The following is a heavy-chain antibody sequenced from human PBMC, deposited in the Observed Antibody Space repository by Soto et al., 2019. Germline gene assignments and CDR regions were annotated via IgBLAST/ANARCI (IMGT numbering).Heavy chain of an antibody. V-gene: IGHV3-15*07. J-gene: IGHJ4*02. D-gene: IGHD3-22*01. CDR1: GFTFSNAW. Sequence: GGSLRLSCAASGFTFSNAWMNWVRQAPGKGLEWVGRIKSKTDGGTTDYAAPVKGRFTISRDDSKNTLYLQMNSLKTEDTAVYYCTTDARWLDYYDSSAWDFDYWGQGTLVTVSS. CDR2: IKSKTDGGTT. CDR3: TTDARWLDYYDSSAWDFDY.